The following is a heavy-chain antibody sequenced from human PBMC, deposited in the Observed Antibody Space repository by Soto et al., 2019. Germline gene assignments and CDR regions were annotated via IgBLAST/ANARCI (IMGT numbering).Heavy chain of an antibody. J-gene: IGHJ4*02. CDR1: GFSLTTSGVG. D-gene: IGHD3-3*01. V-gene: IGHV2-5*02. CDR3: AHRVLRTVFGLVTTTAIYFDF. Sequence: QITLNESGPTQVKPRQTLTLTCTFSGFSLTTSGVGVGWMRQSPGKAPEWLALIYWDEVRRSSPSLKSILTITKDTSKNQVVLTMAALDPADTATYYCAHRVLRTVFGLVTTTAIYFDFWGQGTPVAVSS. CDR2: IYWDEVR.